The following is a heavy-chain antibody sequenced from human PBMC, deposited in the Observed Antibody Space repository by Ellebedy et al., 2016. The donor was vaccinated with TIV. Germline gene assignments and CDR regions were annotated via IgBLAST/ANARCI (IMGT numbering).Heavy chain of an antibody. CDR1: GYTFTSYG. D-gene: IGHD2-2*01. CDR3: ARDYGTSFGMSSGMDV. CDR2: INPSGGST. V-gene: IGHV1-46*01. J-gene: IGHJ6*02. Sequence: AASVKVSCKASGYTFTSYGISWVRQAPGQGLEWMGIINPSGGSTSYAQKFQGRVTMTRDTSTSTVYMELSSLRSEDTAVYYCARDYGTSFGMSSGMDVWGQGTTVTVSS.